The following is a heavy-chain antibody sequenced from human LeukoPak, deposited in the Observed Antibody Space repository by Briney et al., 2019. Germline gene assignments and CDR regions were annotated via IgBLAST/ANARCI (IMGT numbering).Heavy chain of an antibody. J-gene: IGHJ6*03. V-gene: IGHV4-59*01. CDR3: ARGAFYYYYYMDV. CDR2: IYYSGST. CDR1: GGSISSYY. Sequence: PLETLSLTCTVSGGSISSYYWSWIRQPPGKGLEWIGYIYYSGSTNYNPSLKSRVTISVDTSKNQFSLKLSSVTAADTAVYYCARGAFYYYYYMDVWGKGTTVTVSS.